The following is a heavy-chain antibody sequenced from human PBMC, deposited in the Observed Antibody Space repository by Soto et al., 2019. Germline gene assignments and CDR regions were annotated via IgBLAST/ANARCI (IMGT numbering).Heavy chain of an antibody. V-gene: IGHV1-2*02. CDR1: GYTFTGYY. J-gene: IGHJ4*02. CDR3: ARRGDRTLGYFDN. CDR2: INPNSGDT. D-gene: IGHD2-21*01. Sequence: QVQLVQSGAEVKKPGASVRVSCKTSGYTFTGYYMHWVRQAPGQGLEWMGWINPNSGDTNYAQKFLGRVTMTRETSITTAHMELSWLRSDDTAVYYCARRGDRTLGYFDNWGQGALVTVSS.